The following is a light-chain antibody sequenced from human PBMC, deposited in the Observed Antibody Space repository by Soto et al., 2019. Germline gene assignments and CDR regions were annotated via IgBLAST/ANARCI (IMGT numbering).Light chain of an antibody. CDR2: EVS. V-gene: IGLV2-14*01. J-gene: IGLJ1*01. CDR3: SSYTSSSTREV. CDR1: SSDVGGYNY. Sequence: QSALTQPASVSGSPGQSITISCTGTSSDVGGYNYVSWYQQHPGKAPKLMIYEVSNRPSGVSNRFSGSKSGNTASLTISGLQPEDEAEYYCSSYTSSSTREVFGTGTKLTVL.